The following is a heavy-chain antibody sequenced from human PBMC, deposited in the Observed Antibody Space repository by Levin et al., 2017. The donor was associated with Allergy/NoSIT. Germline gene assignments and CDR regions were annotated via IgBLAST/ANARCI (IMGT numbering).Heavy chain of an antibody. CDR3: VKDSYTSGSENC. CDR2: ISNNGDKT. CDR1: GFSFSTFA. Sequence: GGSLRLSCSASGFSFSTFAMHWVRQAPGKGLEYVSEISNNGDKTYYTDSVRDRFTISRDNSKNTLYLQMSSLRADDTAVYYCVKDSYTSGSENCWGQGTLVTVSS. J-gene: IGHJ4*02. D-gene: IGHD3-10*01. V-gene: IGHV3-64D*08.